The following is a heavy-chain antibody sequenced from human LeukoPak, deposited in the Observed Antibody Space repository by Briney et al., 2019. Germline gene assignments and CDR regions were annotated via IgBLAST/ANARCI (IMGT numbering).Heavy chain of an antibody. Sequence: ASAKVSCMASGYTFTSYYLQWVRQAPGQGLEWMGIINPSGGSTTYAQKFQGRVTLTRDTSTTTVHMELSSLRSEDTAVYYCARTYSSSGCVDYWGQGTLVTVSS. D-gene: IGHD6-13*01. CDR1: GYTFTSYY. CDR3: ARTYSSSGCVDY. CDR2: INPSGGST. V-gene: IGHV1-46*01. J-gene: IGHJ4*02.